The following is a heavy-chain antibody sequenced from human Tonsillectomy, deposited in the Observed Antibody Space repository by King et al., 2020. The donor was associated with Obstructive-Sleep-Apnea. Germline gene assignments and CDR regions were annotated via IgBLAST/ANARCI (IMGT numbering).Heavy chain of an antibody. CDR3: ARDMSAYDSTSPAY. CDR1: GYTFTGYY. J-gene: IGHJ4*02. CDR2: ISPNSGAT. Sequence: QLVQSGAEVKKPGASVKVSCKASGYTFTGYYIHLVRQAPGQGLEWMGWISPNSGATKYAQKFQDRVTMTRDTSISTAYMDLRRLRSDDTAIYYCARDMSAYDSTSPAYWGQGTLVTVSS. V-gene: IGHV1-2*02. D-gene: IGHD3-10*01.